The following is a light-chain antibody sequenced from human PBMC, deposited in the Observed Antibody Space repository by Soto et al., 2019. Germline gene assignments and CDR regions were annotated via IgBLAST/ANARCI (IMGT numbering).Light chain of an antibody. CDR3: SSYTTGGSYV. CDR2: DVS. CDR1: SSDVGGYNS. V-gene: IGLV2-14*01. J-gene: IGLJ1*01. Sequence: QSVLTQPASVSGSPGLSIAISCTGTSSDVGGYNSVSWYQQHPGKAPKLMIYDVSNRPSGVSNRFSSSKSGNTASLTISGLQAEDEGDYCCSSYTTGGSYVFGTGTKVTVL.